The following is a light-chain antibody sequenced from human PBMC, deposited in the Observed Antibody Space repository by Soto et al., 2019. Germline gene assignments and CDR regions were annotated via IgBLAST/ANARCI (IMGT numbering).Light chain of an antibody. V-gene: IGKV3-11*01. CDR1: QSVSSY. Sequence: IVLTQSPATLSLSPWERATLSCRASQSVSSYLAWYQQKPGQAPRLLIYDASNRATGIPARFSGSGSGTDFTLTISSLEPEDFAVYYCQQRSNWPLTFGQGTRLEI. CDR3: QQRSNWPLT. CDR2: DAS. J-gene: IGKJ5*01.